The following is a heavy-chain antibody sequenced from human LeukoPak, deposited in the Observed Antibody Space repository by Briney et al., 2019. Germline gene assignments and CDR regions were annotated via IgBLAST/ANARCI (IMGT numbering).Heavy chain of an antibody. J-gene: IGHJ6*02. CDR1: GFTFSNYG. CDR3: AKDLGEGLRSFDWLSSVYYGIDV. Sequence: GGSLRLSCAASGFTFSNYGMSWVRQAPGKGLEWVSGIGASGYSTYYADSVKGRSTISRDNSKNTLYLQVNSLRAEDTAIYYCAKDLGEGLRSFDWLSSVYYGIDVWGQGTTVTVSS. CDR2: IGASGYST. D-gene: IGHD3-9*01. V-gene: IGHV3-23*01.